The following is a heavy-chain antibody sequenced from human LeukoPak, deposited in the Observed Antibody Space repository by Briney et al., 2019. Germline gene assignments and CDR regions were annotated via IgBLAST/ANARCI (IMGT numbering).Heavy chain of an antibody. J-gene: IGHJ4*02. D-gene: IGHD1-26*01. CDR1: GFTFSSYW. CDR3: ARDSGSYYFDY. CDR2: IKQDGSEK. Sequence: GGSLRLSCAASGFTFSSYWMSWVRQAPGKGLEWVANIKQDGSEKYYVDSVKGRFTISRDNAENSLYLQMNSLRAEDTAVYYCARDSGSYYFDYWGQGTLVTVSS. V-gene: IGHV3-7*01.